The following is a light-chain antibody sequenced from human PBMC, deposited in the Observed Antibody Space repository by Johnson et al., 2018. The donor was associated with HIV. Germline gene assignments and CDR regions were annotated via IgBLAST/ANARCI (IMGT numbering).Light chain of an antibody. Sequence: QSVLTQPPSVSAAPGQEVTISCSGSSSNIGNNYVSWYQQLPGTAPKLLIYDNNKRPSGIPDRFSGSKSGTSATLDITGLQTGDEADYYCGTWDSSLSVYVFATGTKVT. J-gene: IGLJ1*01. CDR2: DNN. CDR1: SSNIGNNY. V-gene: IGLV1-51*01. CDR3: GTWDSSLSVYV.